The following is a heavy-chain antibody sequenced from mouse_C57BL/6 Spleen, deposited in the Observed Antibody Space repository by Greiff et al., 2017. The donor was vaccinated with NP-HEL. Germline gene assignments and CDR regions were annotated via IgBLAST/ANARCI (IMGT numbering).Heavy chain of an antibody. CDR3: ARLGRDAMDY. V-gene: IGHV1-82*01. CDR2: IYPGDGDT. Sequence: QVQLQQSGPELVKPGASVKISCKASGYAFSSSWMNWVKQRPGKGLEWIGRIYPGDGDTNYNGKFKGKATLTADKSSSTAYMQLSSLTSEDSAVYCCARLGRDAMDYWGQGTSVTVSA. J-gene: IGHJ4*01. D-gene: IGHD3-3*01. CDR1: GYAFSSSW.